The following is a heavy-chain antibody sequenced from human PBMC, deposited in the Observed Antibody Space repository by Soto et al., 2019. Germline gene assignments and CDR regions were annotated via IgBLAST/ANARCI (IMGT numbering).Heavy chain of an antibody. V-gene: IGHV1-2*02. CDR3: AKDLTRQLAYWLDP. J-gene: IGHJ5*02. D-gene: IGHD6-6*01. Sequence: ASVKVSCKASRGTFGNYAISWLRQAPGQGLEWMGWINAHSGGTEYAQKFQGRVTLTRDTSIATAYLTLTSLTSDDTALYYCAKDLTRQLAYWLDPWGQGTQVTVSS. CDR1: RGTFGNYA. CDR2: INAHSGGT.